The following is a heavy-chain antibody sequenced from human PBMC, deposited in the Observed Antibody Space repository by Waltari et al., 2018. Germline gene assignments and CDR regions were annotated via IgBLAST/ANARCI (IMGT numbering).Heavy chain of an antibody. J-gene: IGHJ4*02. CDR3: ARFSHKDY. V-gene: IGHV3-53*01. Sequence: EVQLVESGGGLIQPGGSLRRSCAASGFTVSNNYMSWVRQAPGKGLEWVSVIYSGGNAYYADSVKGRFTISRDNSKNTVYLQMNSLRAEDTALYYCARFSHKDYWGQGILVTVSS. CDR1: GFTVSNNY. CDR2: IYSGGNA.